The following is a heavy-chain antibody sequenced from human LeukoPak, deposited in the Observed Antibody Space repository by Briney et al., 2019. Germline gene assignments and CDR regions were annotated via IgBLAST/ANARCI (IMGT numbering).Heavy chain of an antibody. Sequence: PGGSLRLSCAASGFTFSDYYMSWIRQAPGKGLEWVSGISWNSGSIGYADSVKGRFTISRDNAKNSLYLQMNSLRAEDTALYYCAKDFSWPHTMIVYGGYAFDIWGQGTMVTVSS. CDR1: GFTFSDYY. CDR2: ISWNSGSI. CDR3: AKDFSWPHTMIVYGGYAFDI. J-gene: IGHJ3*02. D-gene: IGHD3-22*01. V-gene: IGHV3-9*01.